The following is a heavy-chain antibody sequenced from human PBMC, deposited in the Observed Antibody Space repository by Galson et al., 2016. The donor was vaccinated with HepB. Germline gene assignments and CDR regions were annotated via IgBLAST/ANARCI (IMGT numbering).Heavy chain of an antibody. J-gene: IGHJ6*02. CDR2: ISWNSGSI. D-gene: IGHD3-22*01. V-gene: IGHV3-9*01. CDR1: GFTFDDYA. Sequence: SLRLSCAASGFTFDDYAMHWVRQAPGKGLEWVSGISWNSGSIGYADSVKGRFTISRDNAKNSLYLQMNSLRAEDTAVYYCAKDKYDISMDVWGQGTTVTVPS. CDR3: AKDKYDISMDV.